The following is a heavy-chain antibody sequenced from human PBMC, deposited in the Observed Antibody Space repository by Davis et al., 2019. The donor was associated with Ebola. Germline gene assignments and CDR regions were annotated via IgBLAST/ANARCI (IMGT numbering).Heavy chain of an antibody. D-gene: IGHD3-9*01. V-gene: IGHV1-18*04. Sequence: ASVKVSCKASGYTFTSYYMHWVRQAPGQGLEWMGWISTYNGNTNYAQKLQGRVTMTTDTSTSTAYMELRSLRSDDTAVYYCARVMTNYQYDILTGYYTDYYFDYWGQGTLVTVSS. CDR2: ISTYNGNT. J-gene: IGHJ4*02. CDR1: GYTFTSYY. CDR3: ARVMTNYQYDILTGYYTDYYFDY.